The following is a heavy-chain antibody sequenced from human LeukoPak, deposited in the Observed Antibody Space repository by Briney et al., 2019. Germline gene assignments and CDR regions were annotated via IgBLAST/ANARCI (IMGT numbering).Heavy chain of an antibody. J-gene: IGHJ4*02. Sequence: GGSLRLSCAASEFTFSSYEMNWVRQAPGKGLEWVSYISSSGSTIYYADSVKGRFTISRDNAKNSLYLQMNSLRAEDTAVYYCARLAGSSWPGFDYWGQGTLVTVSS. CDR2: ISSSGSTI. V-gene: IGHV3-48*03. D-gene: IGHD6-13*01. CDR1: EFTFSSYE. CDR3: ARLAGSSWPGFDY.